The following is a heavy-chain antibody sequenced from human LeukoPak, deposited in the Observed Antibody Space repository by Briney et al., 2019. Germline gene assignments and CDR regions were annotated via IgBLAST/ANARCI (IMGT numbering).Heavy chain of an antibody. CDR1: GFTFSRNA. V-gene: IGHV3-23*01. CDR2: ISGSGGST. CDR3: AKEGGGTSTVSFDY. Sequence: PGGSLRLSCAASGFTFSRNAMSWVRQAPGKGLEWVSAISGSGGSTYYADSVKGRFTISRDNSKNTLYLQMNSLRAEDTAVYYCAKEGGGTSTVSFDYWGQRTLGTVSS. J-gene: IGHJ4*02. D-gene: IGHD1-1*01.